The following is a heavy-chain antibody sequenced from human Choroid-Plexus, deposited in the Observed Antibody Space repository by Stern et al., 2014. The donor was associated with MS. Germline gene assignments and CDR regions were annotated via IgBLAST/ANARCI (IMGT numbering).Heavy chain of an antibody. V-gene: IGHV3-30*18. CDR2: ISYDGSDK. CDR3: AKDRQWSTYFFDY. D-gene: IGHD2-15*01. J-gene: IGHJ4*02. Sequence: VQLVESGGGVAQPGRPLILSCAASGFTFSNFGMHWVRPAPGKGLAWVALISYDGSDKYYADSVKGRFTIFRDNSKNTLYMHMNSLRAEDTAVYYCAKDRQWSTYFFDYWGQGSLVTVSS. CDR1: GFTFSNFG.